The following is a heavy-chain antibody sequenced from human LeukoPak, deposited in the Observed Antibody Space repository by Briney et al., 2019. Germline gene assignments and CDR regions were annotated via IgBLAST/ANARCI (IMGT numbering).Heavy chain of an antibody. CDR1: GGSMSTYY. D-gene: IGHD5-24*01. CDR2: VYYDGNS. J-gene: IGHJ3*02. Sequence: SETLSLTCTVSGGSMSTYYWSWIRQPPGKGLEWIGYVYYDGNSDYNPSLKSRVTTSIDTSKKQFSLKLTSVTAADTAVYYCARVKDDNNYDRAFDIWGQGTMVTVSS. CDR3: ARVKDDNNYDRAFDI. V-gene: IGHV4-59*01.